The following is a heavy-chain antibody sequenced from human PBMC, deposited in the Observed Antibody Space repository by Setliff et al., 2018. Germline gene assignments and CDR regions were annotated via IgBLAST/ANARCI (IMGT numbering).Heavy chain of an antibody. CDR2: INTDGSTT. CDR3: ARGLRPSDY. Sequence: GGSLRLSCAASGFIFNSYWMHWVRQVPEKGLVWVSQINTDGSTTRYADSVKGRFTVSRDNAKNTLYLQMNSLRGEDTAVYYCARGLRPSDYWGQGTLVTVSS. J-gene: IGHJ4*02. V-gene: IGHV3-74*01. D-gene: IGHD2-21*02. CDR1: GFIFNSYW.